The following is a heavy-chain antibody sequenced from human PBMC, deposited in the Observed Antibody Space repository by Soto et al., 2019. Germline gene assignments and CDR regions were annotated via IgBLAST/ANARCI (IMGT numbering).Heavy chain of an antibody. CDR3: VKSCNSRIVA. V-gene: IGHV1-18*01. J-gene: IGHJ6*02. CDR1: AYNLAGDG. Sequence: QVEVVQYGVEVKKPGASVKFSCKPSAYNLAGDGFTWVRQAPGQGLEWLGWINVHNGDRHYAQKFQDRISLTTDTSPRTVYVELRNRVYDDAVVFYGVKSCNSRIVARGHET. D-gene: IGHD2-15*01. CDR2: INVHNGDR.